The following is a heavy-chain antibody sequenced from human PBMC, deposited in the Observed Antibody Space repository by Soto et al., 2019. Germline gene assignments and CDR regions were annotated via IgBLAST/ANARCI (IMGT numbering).Heavy chain of an antibody. J-gene: IGHJ6*02. V-gene: IGHV3-7*05. CDR3: AREFV. CDR2: ISPDGSEK. Sequence: EVQLVESGGGLVQSGGSLRLSCVGSGSTFSKYWMSWVRQAPGKGPEWVANISPDGSEKYYMASVKGRFTISRDNAQTSLFLQMDSLRAEDTAVYYCAREFVWGQGTTVTVSS. CDR1: GSTFSKYW.